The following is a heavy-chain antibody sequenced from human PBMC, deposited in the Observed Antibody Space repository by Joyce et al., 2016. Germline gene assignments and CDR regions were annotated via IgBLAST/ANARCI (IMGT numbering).Heavy chain of an antibody. CDR3: ASVAAVAGSGRH. CDR1: GYTFTNYG. D-gene: IGHD6-19*01. V-gene: IGHV1-18*04. J-gene: IGHJ4*02. CDR2: ISAYSGNT. Sequence: QVQLVQSGGEVKKPGASVKVSCKSSGYTFTNYGISWVRQAPGQGLEWVGWISAYSGNTDYAPKFRGRVTMTKDTYTSTAYMELRSLKFDDTAVYYCASVAAVAGSGRHWGQGTLVTVSS.